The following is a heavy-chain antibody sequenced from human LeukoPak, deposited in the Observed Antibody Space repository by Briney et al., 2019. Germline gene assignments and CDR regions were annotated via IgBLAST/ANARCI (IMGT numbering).Heavy chain of an antibody. V-gene: IGHV3-53*05. CDR3: TRGAIT. J-gene: IGHJ5*02. CDR1: GVSVSSTF. CDR2: LYIGVTT. Sequence: GGSLRLSCAASGVSVSSTFMTWVRQAPGKGLEWVAGLYIGVTTSYADSVKGRFIISRDTSKNTLYLQMNSLRSEDTGFYYCTRGAITWGQGTLVTVSS.